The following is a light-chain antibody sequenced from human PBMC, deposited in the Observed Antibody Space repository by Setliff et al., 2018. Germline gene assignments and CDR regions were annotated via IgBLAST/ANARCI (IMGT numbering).Light chain of an antibody. CDR3: QVWDPASDHRV. CDR1: NIGDKS. CDR2: DDS. J-gene: IGLJ1*01. Sequence: SYELTQPPSESVAPGKTARLTCGGHNIGDKSVHWYQQKPGQAPVLVVYDDSDRPSGIPGRFSGSNSGNTATLTISRVEAGDEADYYCQVWDPASDHRVFGTGTKVTVL. V-gene: IGLV3-21*03.